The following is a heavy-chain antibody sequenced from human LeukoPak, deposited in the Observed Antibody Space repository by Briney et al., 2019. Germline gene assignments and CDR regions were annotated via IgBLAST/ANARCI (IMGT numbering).Heavy chain of an antibody. J-gene: IGHJ5*02. D-gene: IGHD6-19*01. CDR3: ARDGSGWSNWFDP. Sequence: GGSLSLSCAASGFTFSSYMMNWVRQAPGKGLEWVSSISTSSSYIYYADSVKGRFTISRDNAKNSLFLQMISLRAEDTAVYYCARDGSGWSNWFDPWGQGTLVTVSS. V-gene: IGHV3-21*01. CDR2: ISTSSSYI. CDR1: GFTFSSYM.